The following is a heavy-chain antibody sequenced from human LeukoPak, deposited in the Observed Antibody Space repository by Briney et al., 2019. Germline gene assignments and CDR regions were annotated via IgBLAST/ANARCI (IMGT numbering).Heavy chain of an antibody. V-gene: IGHV1-69*05. Sequence: SVKVSCKASGGTFSSYAISWVRQAPGQGLEWMGGIIPIFGTANCAQKFQGRVTITTDESTSTAYMELSSLRSEDTAVYYCARDTSGSYSFDYWGQGTLVTVSS. CDR2: IIPIFGTA. CDR1: GGTFSSYA. D-gene: IGHD1-26*01. J-gene: IGHJ4*02. CDR3: ARDTSGSYSFDY.